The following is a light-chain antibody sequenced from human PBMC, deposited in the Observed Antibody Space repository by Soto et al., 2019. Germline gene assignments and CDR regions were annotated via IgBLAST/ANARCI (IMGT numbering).Light chain of an antibody. CDR1: SSSVGAIYD. CDR3: QSYDSGLSGG. Sequence: QSVLTQPPSVSGAPGQRVTISCTGSSSSVGAIYDVHWYQQLPGTAPKLLIYGNTNRPSGVPDRFSGSKSGTSALLAITGLQAEDDADYYCQSYDSGLSGGFGTGTKVTVL. J-gene: IGLJ1*01. V-gene: IGLV1-40*01. CDR2: GNT.